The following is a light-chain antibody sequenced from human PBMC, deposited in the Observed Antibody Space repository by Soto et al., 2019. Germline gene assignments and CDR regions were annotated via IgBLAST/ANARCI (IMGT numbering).Light chain of an antibody. CDR1: QSVSSSY. CDR3: QQYGSSPFT. Sequence: EIVLTQSPGTLSLSPGVRATLSCRASQSVSSSYLAWYQQKPGQAPRLLIYGASSRAPGIPDRFSGSGSGTDFTLTISRLEPEDFAVYYCQQYGSSPFTFGPGTKVDIK. V-gene: IGKV3-20*01. J-gene: IGKJ3*01. CDR2: GAS.